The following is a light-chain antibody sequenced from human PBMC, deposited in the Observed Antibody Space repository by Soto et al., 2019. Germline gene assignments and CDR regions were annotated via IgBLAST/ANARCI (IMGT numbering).Light chain of an antibody. V-gene: IGLV2-14*01. Sequence: QSALTQPASVSGSPGQSITISCTGATSDFGGYNYVSWYQQHPGKAPKLVIYEVSNRPSGVSNRFSGSKSGNTASLTISGLQAEDEADYYCSSYTSTNTLVVFGGGTKVTVL. CDR2: EVS. CDR1: TSDFGGYNY. J-gene: IGLJ2*01. CDR3: SSYTSTNTLVV.